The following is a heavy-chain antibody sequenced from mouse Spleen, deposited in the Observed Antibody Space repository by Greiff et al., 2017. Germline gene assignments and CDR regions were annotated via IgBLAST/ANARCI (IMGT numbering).Heavy chain of an antibody. J-gene: IGHJ1*01. CDR3: ARGISWYFDV. CDR2: INPSSGYT. CDR1: GYTFTSYT. V-gene: IGHV1-4*01. Sequence: QVQLKESGAELARPGASVKMSCKASGYTFTSYTMHWVKQRPGQGLEWIGYINPSSGYTNYNQKFKDKATLTADKSSSTAYMQLSSLTSEDSAVYYCARGISWYFDVWGAGTTVTVSS. D-gene: IGHD1-2*01.